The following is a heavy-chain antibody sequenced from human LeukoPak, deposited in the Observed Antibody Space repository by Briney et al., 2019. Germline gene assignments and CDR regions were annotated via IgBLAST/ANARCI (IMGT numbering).Heavy chain of an antibody. CDR2: INHSGST. Sequence: SDTLSLTCAVYGGSFSGYYWSWIRQPPGKGLEWIGEINHSGSTNYNPSLKSRVTISVDTSKNQFSLKLSSVTAADTAVYYCARELRPLLWFGECFQYYFDYWGQGTLVTVSS. CDR3: ARELRPLLWFGECFQYYFDY. J-gene: IGHJ4*02. CDR1: GGSFSGYY. V-gene: IGHV4-34*01. D-gene: IGHD3-10*01.